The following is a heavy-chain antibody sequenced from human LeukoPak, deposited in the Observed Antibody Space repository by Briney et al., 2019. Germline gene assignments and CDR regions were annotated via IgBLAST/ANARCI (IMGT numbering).Heavy chain of an antibody. Sequence: SETLSLTCTVSGGSISSYYWSWIRQPPGKGPEWIGYIYYSGSTNYNPSLKSRVTISVDTSKNQFSLKLSSVTAADTAVYYCARQKDYYDSSGYIRYYLDNWGQGTLVTVSS. D-gene: IGHD3-22*01. CDR3: ARQKDYYDSSGYIRYYLDN. CDR2: IYYSGST. V-gene: IGHV4-59*01. CDR1: GGSISSYY. J-gene: IGHJ4*02.